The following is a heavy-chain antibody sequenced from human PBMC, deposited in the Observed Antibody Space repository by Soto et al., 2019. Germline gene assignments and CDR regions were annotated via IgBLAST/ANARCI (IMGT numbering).Heavy chain of an antibody. V-gene: IGHV4-31*03. J-gene: IGHJ5*02. CDR3: ARETVGTIDR. CDR1: GGSISSVGYY. D-gene: IGHD5-12*01. Sequence: QVQLQESGPGLVKPSQTLSLTCTVSGGSISSVGYYWSWIRQHPGKGLEWIGYIYNSGSTHYNPSLKSRITMSVDTSKNQFFLKLSSVTVADTAVYFCARETVGTIDRWGQGTLVTVSS. CDR2: IYNSGST.